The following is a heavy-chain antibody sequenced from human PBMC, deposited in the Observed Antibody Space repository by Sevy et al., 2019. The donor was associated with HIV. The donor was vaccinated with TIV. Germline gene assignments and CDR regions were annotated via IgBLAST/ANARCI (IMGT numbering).Heavy chain of an antibody. CDR1: AGSISPYY. V-gene: IGHV4-59*01. CDR3: ARGGGFSDEGMDV. Sequence: SETLSLTCTVSAGSISPYYWNWIRQPPGKGLEWIGYIYYSGSTNYNPSLRSRVTISVDTSKTQFSLKLSSVTAADTAVYFCARGGGFSDEGMDVWGQGTKVTVSS. CDR2: IYYSGST. J-gene: IGHJ6*02. D-gene: IGHD1-26*01.